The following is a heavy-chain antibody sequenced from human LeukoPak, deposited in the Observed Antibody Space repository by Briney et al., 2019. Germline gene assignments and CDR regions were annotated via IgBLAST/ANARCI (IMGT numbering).Heavy chain of an antibody. J-gene: IGHJ5*02. V-gene: IGHV4-59*01. CDR2: LYHSGNS. CDR3: ASILYSSGWHGSDL. D-gene: IGHD6-19*01. Sequence: SETMSLTSTVYGGSIRNYYWSWIRQPPGNILEWIGYLYHSGNSNYHPSLKSRVSTSVDTSNNQFSLTLRSVTAADTAVYFCASILYSSGWHGSDLWGPGTQVTVSS. CDR1: GGSIRNYY.